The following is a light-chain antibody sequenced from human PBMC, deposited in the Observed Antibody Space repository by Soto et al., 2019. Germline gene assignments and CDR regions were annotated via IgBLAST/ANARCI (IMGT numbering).Light chain of an antibody. J-gene: IGLJ3*02. CDR3: ASWEDSLNGWV. V-gene: IGLV1-44*01. Sequence: QLVLTQPPSASGTPGQRVTISRSGSSSNVGSNTVSWYQQLPGTAPKVLIYSDDQRPSGVPDRFSGSRSGSSASLAISGLQSGDEADYYCASWEDSLNGWVIGGGTKLTVL. CDR1: SSNVGSNT. CDR2: SDD.